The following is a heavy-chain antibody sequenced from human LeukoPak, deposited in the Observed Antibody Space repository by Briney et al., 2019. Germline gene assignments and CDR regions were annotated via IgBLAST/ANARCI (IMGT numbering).Heavy chain of an antibody. V-gene: IGHV4-59*08. J-gene: IGHJ6*04. CDR2: IYYSGYT. D-gene: IGHD1-26*01. Sequence: SETLSLTCTVSGGSISSYYWSWIRQPPGKGLEWIGCIYYSGYTNYKSSLKSRVTISVDTSKNLFSLKLPSVTAADTAVYFCARGPPYAPGILDVWGKGTTVTISS. CDR3: ARGPPYAPGILDV. CDR1: GGSISSYY.